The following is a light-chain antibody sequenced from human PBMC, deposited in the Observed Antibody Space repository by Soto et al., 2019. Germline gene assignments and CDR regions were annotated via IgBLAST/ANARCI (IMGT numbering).Light chain of an antibody. CDR2: GAS. V-gene: IGKV3-15*01. Sequence: EILMTQSPATLSVSPGERATLSCRASQRVSSSLAWYQQKPGQAPRLLIYGASTRATGVPARFSGSGSGTEFALTISSLQSEDVAVYYCQQCYNWPLTFGGGTKVEIK. CDR3: QQCYNWPLT. CDR1: QRVSSS. J-gene: IGKJ4*01.